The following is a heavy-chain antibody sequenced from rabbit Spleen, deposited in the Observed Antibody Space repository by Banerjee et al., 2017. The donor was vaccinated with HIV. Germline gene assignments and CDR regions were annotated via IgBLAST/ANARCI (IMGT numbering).Heavy chain of an antibody. Sequence: QSLEESGGDLVKPGASLTLTCTASGFSFSSVHWIYWVRQAPGKGLEWIGTIYAGSTGTTDYASWAKGRFTISKTSSTKVTLQMTSLTAADTATYFCARDTSTSFSTYGMDLWGQGTLVTVS. D-gene: IGHD1-1*01. J-gene: IGHJ6*01. CDR2: IYAGSTGTT. CDR1: GFSFSSVHW. V-gene: IGHV1S40*01. CDR3: ARDTSTSFSTYGMDL.